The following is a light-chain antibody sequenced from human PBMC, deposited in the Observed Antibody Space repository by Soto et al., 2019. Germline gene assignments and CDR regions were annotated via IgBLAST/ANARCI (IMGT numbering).Light chain of an antibody. CDR3: QQYGSATPWT. J-gene: IGKJ1*01. CDR1: QSVSNNY. CDR2: DAS. V-gene: IGKV3-20*01. Sequence: EIVLTQSTDTLSLSPGERATLSCRASQSVSNNYLAWYQQKPGQAPRLLIYDASSRATGIPDRFSGSGSGTDFTLTVSRLEPEDFAVYYCQQYGSATPWTFGQGAKV.